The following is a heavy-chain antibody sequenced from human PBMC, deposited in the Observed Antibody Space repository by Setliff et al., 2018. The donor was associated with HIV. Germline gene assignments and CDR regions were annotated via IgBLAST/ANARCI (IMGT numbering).Heavy chain of an antibody. CDR1: GGSIASSTHY. CDR3: ARHEGYNDFLTGYFRYKWYDP. V-gene: IGHV4-39*01. D-gene: IGHD3-9*01. CDR2: VYYNGAT. Sequence: PSETLSLICTVSGGSIASSTHYWAWIRQPPGKGLEWIGSVYYNGATDHNPSLKSRVTISVDTSNQQFSLKLSSVTAADTAVYYCARHEGYNDFLTGYFRYKWYDPWGQGTLVTVSS. J-gene: IGHJ5*02.